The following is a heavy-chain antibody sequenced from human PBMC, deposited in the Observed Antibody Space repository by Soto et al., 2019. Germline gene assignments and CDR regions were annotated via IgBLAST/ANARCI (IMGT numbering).Heavy chain of an antibody. CDR3: ARMESFGSLNWFDP. V-gene: IGHV1-8*02. D-gene: IGHD5-18*01. CDR2: MNPGSGDT. Sequence: ASVKVSCKASGYTFTNKDVSWVRQATGQGLEWMGWMNPGSGDTGYAQKFQGRVTMTRDISIATAYMELNSLTSEDTAIYYCARMESFGSLNWFDPWGQGTLVTVSS. J-gene: IGHJ5*02. CDR1: GYTFTNKD.